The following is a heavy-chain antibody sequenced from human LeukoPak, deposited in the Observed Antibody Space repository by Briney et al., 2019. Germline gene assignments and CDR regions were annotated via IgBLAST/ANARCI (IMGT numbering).Heavy chain of an antibody. D-gene: IGHD6-13*01. Sequence: ASVKVSCKASGGTFSSYAISWVRQAPGQGLEWMGGIIPIIGTANYAQKFQGRVTITTDESTSTAYMELSSLRSEDTAVYYCSRASYSCSWYGGYYYYMDVWGKGTTVSVSS. CDR1: GGTFSSYA. V-gene: IGHV1-69*05. J-gene: IGHJ6*03. CDR3: SRASYSCSWYGGYYYYMDV. CDR2: IIPIIGTA.